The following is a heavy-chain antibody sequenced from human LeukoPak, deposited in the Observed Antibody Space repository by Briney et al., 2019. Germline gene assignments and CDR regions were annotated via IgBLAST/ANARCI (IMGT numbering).Heavy chain of an antibody. D-gene: IGHD3-10*01. CDR3: AKDQGVWFGELRSNGMDV. V-gene: IGHV3-23*01. Sequence: PGGSLRLSCAASGFTFSSYAMSWVRQAPGKGLEWVSAISGSGGSTYYADSVKGRFTISRDNSKNTLYLQMNSLRAEDTAVYYCAKDQGVWFGELRSNGMDVWGQGTTVTVSS. CDR1: GFTFSSYA. CDR2: ISGSGGST. J-gene: IGHJ6*02.